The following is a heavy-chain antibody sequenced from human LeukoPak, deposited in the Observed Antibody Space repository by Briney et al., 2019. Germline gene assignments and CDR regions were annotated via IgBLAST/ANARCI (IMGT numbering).Heavy chain of an antibody. CDR2: ISSSSSYI. Sequence: GGSLRLSCAASGFTFSSYSMNWVRQAPGKGLEWVSSISSSSSYIYYADSVKGRFTISRDNAKNSLYLQMNSLRAEDTAVYYCARDPRTAMGARYYDYWGQGTLVTVSS. CDR1: GFTFSSYS. J-gene: IGHJ4*02. D-gene: IGHD5-18*01. CDR3: ARDPRTAMGARYYDY. V-gene: IGHV3-21*01.